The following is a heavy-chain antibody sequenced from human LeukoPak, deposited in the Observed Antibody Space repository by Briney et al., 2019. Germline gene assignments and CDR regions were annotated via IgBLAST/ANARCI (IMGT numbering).Heavy chain of an antibody. CDR1: GGTFSSYA. D-gene: IGHD1-26*01. Sequence: SVKVSCKASGGTFSSYAISWVRQAPGQGLEWMGRIILIFGTANYAQKFQGRVTITTDESTSTAYMELSSLRSEDTAVYYCASLKWEILAQPFDTWGQGTLVTVSS. V-gene: IGHV1-69*05. CDR3: ASLKWEILAQPFDT. J-gene: IGHJ5*02. CDR2: IILIFGTA.